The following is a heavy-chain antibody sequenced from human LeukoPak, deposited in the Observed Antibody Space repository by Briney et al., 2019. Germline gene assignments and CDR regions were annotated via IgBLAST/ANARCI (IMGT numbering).Heavy chain of an antibody. CDR3: VRDMGYYDKV. Sequence: GGSLRLSCAASGFTFSTYWMHWVRQAPGKGLVWVSRINSDGSSTNYADSVKGRFTISRGHAKNTLYLQMNSLRAEDTAVYYCVRDMGYYDKVWGQGTLVTVSS. J-gene: IGHJ4*02. CDR1: GFTFSTYW. V-gene: IGHV3-74*01. D-gene: IGHD3-22*01. CDR2: INSDGSST.